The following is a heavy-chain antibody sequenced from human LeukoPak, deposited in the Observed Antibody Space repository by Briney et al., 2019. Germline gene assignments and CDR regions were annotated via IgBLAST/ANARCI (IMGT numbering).Heavy chain of an antibody. CDR1: GGTFSSNA. J-gene: IGHJ4*02. CDR3: AREGEEQQLALYYFDY. CDR2: IIPIFGTA. Sequence: SVKVSCKASGGTFSSNAISWVRQAPGQGLEWMGGIIPIFGTANYAQKFQGRVTITADESTSTAYMELSSLRSEDTAVYYCAREGEEQQLALYYFDYWGQGTLVTVSS. D-gene: IGHD6-13*01. V-gene: IGHV1-69*01.